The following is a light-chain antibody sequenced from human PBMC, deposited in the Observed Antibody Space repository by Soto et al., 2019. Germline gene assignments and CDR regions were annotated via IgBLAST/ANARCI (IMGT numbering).Light chain of an antibody. CDR1: QSVNSY. J-gene: IGKJ5*01. V-gene: IGKV3-11*01. CDR2: DAS. CDR3: QQRSNWPPIT. Sequence: EIVLTQSPATLSLSPGERATLSCRASQSVNSYLAWYQHKPGQAPRLLIYDASNRATGIPARFSGSGSGTDFTLTISSLEPEDFAVYYCQQRSNWPPITFGQGTRLDIK.